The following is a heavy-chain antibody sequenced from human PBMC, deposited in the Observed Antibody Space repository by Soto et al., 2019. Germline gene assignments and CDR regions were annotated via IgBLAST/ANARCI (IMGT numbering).Heavy chain of an antibody. J-gene: IGHJ3*01. D-gene: IGHD2-15*01. CDR3: AYNPCGGGTCHSAFDV. CDR1: GGSISGDSW. Sequence: PSETLSLTCAVSGGSISGDSWWSWVRQPPGKVLEWIGEIYHSGATHFNPSLKRRVTMSEDRSKNQISLNLRSVTASDTAVYYCAYNPCGGGTCHSAFDVWGQGTMVTVSS. CDR2: IYHSGAT. V-gene: IGHV4-4*02.